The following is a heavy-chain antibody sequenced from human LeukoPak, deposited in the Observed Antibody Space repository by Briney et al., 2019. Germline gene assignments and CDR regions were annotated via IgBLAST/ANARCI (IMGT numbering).Heavy chain of an antibody. CDR2: ISGSGGST. CDR3: ARAFGDYEDYYGMDV. CDR1: GFTFSSYA. D-gene: IGHD4-17*01. Sequence: PGGSLRLSCAASGFTFSSYALSWVRQAPGKGLEWVSAISGSGGSTYYADSVKGRFTISRDNSKNTLYLQMNSLRAEDTAVYYCARAFGDYEDYYGMDVWGQGTTVTVSS. J-gene: IGHJ6*02. V-gene: IGHV3-23*01.